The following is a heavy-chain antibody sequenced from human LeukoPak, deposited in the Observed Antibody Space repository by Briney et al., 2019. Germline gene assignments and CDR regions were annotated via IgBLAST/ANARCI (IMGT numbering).Heavy chain of an antibody. CDR1: GFTFSSYG. J-gene: IGHJ4*02. Sequence: GRSLRLSCAASGFTFSSYGMHWVRQAPGKGLEWVAVISYDGNNKYYADSVKGRFTISRGNSKNTLYLQMNSLRAEDTAVYYCAKVYGDYQYYFDYWGQGTLVTVSS. D-gene: IGHD4-17*01. CDR2: ISYDGNNK. CDR3: AKVYGDYQYYFDY. V-gene: IGHV3-30*18.